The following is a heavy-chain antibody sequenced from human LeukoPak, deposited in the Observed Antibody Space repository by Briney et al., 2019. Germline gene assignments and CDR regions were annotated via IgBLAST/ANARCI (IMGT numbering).Heavy chain of an antibody. D-gene: IGHD5-24*01. J-gene: IGHJ4*02. CDR1: GFTFINYS. CDR2: IIPSGHTT. Sequence: GGSLRLSCTASGFTFINYSMNWVRQAPGKGLEWVSGIIPSGHTTYYADSVRGRFTISRDNSRNTVYLQMNSLRAEDTAVYYCAKDDRWLQFCCWGQGTLVTVSA. V-gene: IGHV3-23*01. CDR3: AKDDRWLQFCC.